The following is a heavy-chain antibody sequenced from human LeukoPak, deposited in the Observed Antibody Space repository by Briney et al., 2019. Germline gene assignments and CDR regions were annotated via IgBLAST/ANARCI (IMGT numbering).Heavy chain of an antibody. V-gene: IGHV3-23*01. D-gene: IGHD3-10*01. CDR2: ISGSGGST. J-gene: IGHJ6*02. CDR3: AKPTVYGRRPDYYYGMDV. CDR1: GFTFSSYA. Sequence: GGSLRLSCAASGFTFSSYAMSWVRQAPGKGLEWVSAISGSGGSTYYADSVKGRFTISRDNSKNTLYLQMNSLRAEDTAVYYCAKPTVYGRRPDYYYGMDVWGQGTTVTVSS.